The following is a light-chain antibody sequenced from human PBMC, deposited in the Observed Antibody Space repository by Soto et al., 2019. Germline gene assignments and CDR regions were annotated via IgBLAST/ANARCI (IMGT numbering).Light chain of an antibody. Sequence: QSALTQPPSASGSPGQSVTISCTGAGTDVGQYNYVSWYQQHPGKAPKLLIYEVSNRPSGVSNRFSGSKSGNTASLTISGLQAEDEADYYCSSYTSSSTLHVVFGGGTKLTVL. CDR3: SSYTSSSTLHVV. CDR2: EVS. J-gene: IGLJ2*01. CDR1: GTDVGQYNY. V-gene: IGLV2-14*01.